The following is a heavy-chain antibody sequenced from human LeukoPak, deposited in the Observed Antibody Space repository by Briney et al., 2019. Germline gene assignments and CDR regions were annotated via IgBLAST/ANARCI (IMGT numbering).Heavy chain of an antibody. D-gene: IGHD1-26*01. CDR1: GFTFSSYA. CDR2: MSYDGSNK. Sequence: PGGSLRLSCTASGFTFSSYAMHWVRQAPGKGLEWVAVMSYDGSNKYYADSVKGRFTISRDNSKNTLYLQMNSLRAEDTAVYYCAREIPSGSYYGGAFDIWGQGTMVTVSS. J-gene: IGHJ3*02. V-gene: IGHV3-30-3*01. CDR3: AREIPSGSYYGGAFDI.